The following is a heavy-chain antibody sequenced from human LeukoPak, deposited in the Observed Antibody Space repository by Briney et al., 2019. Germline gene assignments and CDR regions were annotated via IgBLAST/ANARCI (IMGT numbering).Heavy chain of an antibody. D-gene: IGHD3-22*01. CDR1: GGSISSGGYY. V-gene: IGHV4-31*03. J-gene: IGHJ4*02. CDR2: IYYSGST. Sequence: MTSEPLSLTCTVSGGSISSGGYYWSWIRHHPGKGLEWIGYIYYSGSTYYNPSLKSRVTISVDTSKNQFSLKLSSVTAAGTAVYYCAREAPLYDSSGYSSFDYWGQGTLVTVSS. CDR3: AREAPLYDSSGYSSFDY.